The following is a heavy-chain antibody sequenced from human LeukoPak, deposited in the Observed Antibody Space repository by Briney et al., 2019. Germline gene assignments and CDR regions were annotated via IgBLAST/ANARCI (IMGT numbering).Heavy chain of an antibody. CDR1: GYTFTGYY. V-gene: IGHV1-2*07. CDR2: INPNSGGT. J-gene: IGHJ4*02. D-gene: IGHD5-24*01. Sequence: GASVKVSFKSSGYTFTGYYMHLVRQAPGQGLEWMGWINPNSGGTNYAHKFQGRVTMTRYTSISTAYMELSRLRSDDTAVYYCARVELGSGDGYGDYWGQGTLVTVSS. CDR3: ARVELGSGDGYGDY.